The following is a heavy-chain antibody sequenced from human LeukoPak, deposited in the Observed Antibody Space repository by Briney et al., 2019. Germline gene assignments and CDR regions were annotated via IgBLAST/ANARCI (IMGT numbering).Heavy chain of an antibody. CDR2: IYDTGRI. D-gene: IGHD4/OR15-4a*01. J-gene: IGHJ4*02. CDR1: GYSFSSAYR. Sequence: SETLSLTCAVSGYSFSSAYRWGWIRQPPGEGLEWIGTIYDTGRIYYNPSLKGRVTISVDTSKDQFSLTLTSVTAADTAVYYCANVETLTMAYFDDWGQGTLVTVSS. CDR3: ANVETLTMAYFDD. V-gene: IGHV4-38-2*01.